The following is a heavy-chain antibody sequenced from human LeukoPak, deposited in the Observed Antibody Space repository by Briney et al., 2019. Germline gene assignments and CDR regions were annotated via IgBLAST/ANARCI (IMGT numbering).Heavy chain of an antibody. CDR1: GGSFSNYY. D-gene: IGHD3-9*01. Sequence: PSETLSLTCAVYGGSFSNYYWSWIRQPPGKGLEWIGEINHSGSTSYNPSLKSRVTMSVDTSKNQFSLKLSSVTAADTAVYYCARGVSILTGYYTPYWFDPWGQGTLVTVSS. CDR2: INHSGST. V-gene: IGHV4-34*01. CDR3: ARGVSILTGYYTPYWFDP. J-gene: IGHJ5*02.